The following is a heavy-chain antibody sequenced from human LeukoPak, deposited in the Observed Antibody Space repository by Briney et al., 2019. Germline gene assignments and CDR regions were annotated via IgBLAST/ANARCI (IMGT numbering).Heavy chain of an antibody. CDR2: IFSNDNT. J-gene: IGHJ3*02. Sequence: PGGSLRLSCAASGFTVTNNYMCWVRQAPGKGLEWVSVIFSNDNTYHADSVKGRFAISRDTSKNTLYLQMNSLRAEDTAVYYCAKGSGSKAFDIWGQGTMVTISS. CDR1: GFTVTNNY. CDR3: AKGSGSKAFDI. V-gene: IGHV3-53*01. D-gene: IGHD3-10*01.